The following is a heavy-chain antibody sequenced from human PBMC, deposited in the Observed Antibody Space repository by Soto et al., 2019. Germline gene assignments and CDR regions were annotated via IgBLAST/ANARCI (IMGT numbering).Heavy chain of an antibody. Sequence: PSETLSLTCAVSGGSISSGGYSWSWIRQPPGKGLEWIGYIYHSGSTYYNPSLKSRVTISVDRSKNQFSLKLNSMTAADTAVYYCARVPTPWGQGTLVTGSS. CDR1: GGSISSGGYS. V-gene: IGHV4-30-2*01. J-gene: IGHJ5*02. CDR3: ARVPTP. CDR2: IYHSGST.